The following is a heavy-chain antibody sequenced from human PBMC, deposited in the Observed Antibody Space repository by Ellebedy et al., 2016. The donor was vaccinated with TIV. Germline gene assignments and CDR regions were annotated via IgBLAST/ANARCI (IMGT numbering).Heavy chain of an antibody. J-gene: IGHJ1*01. CDR2: ISYDGDNK. V-gene: IGHV3-30-3*01. D-gene: IGHD6-19*01. Sequence: GGSLRLSCAASGFTFISYAMHWVRQAPGKGLEWVAVISYDGDNKYYADSVKGRFTISRDNSKNALYLQMSSLRLDDTAVYYCAGPYSSGWARAEYFQYWGQGTLVSVSS. CDR3: AGPYSSGWARAEYFQY. CDR1: GFTFISYA.